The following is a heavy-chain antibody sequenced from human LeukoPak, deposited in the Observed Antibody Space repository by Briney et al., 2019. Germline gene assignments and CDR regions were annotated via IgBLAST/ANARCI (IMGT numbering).Heavy chain of an antibody. Sequence: SETLSLTCTVSGGSISGYYWSWIRQPPGKGLEWIGYIYYSGNTNYNPSLKSRVTISVDTSKNQFSLKLSSVTAADTAMYYCARDRAGENWFDPWGQGTLLTVSS. J-gene: IGHJ5*02. D-gene: IGHD7-27*01. CDR2: IYYSGNT. CDR3: ARDRAGENWFDP. CDR1: GGSISGYY. V-gene: IGHV4-59*01.